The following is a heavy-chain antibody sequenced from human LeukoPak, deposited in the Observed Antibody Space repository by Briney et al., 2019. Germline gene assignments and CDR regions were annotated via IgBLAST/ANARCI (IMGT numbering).Heavy chain of an antibody. D-gene: IGHD3-16*01. J-gene: IGHJ4*02. Sequence: GGSLRLSCVAFGFTVDTYWMSWVRQAPGKGLDWVAHIKEDGTRKYYVDSVRGRFTISRDNAKNSLFLQMNSLRVEDTAVFYCVAWGSLVVWGQGTLVTVSS. CDR2: IKEDGTRK. V-gene: IGHV3-7*01. CDR1: GFTVDTYW. CDR3: VAWGSLVV.